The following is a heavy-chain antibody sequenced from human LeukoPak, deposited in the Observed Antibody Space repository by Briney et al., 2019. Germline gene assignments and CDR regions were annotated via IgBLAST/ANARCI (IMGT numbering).Heavy chain of an antibody. CDR1: GFTFSSYA. J-gene: IGHJ4*02. Sequence: GGSLRLSCAASGFTFSSYAMSWVRQAPGKGLEWVSAISGSGGSTYYADSVKGRFTISRDNSKNTLYLQMNSLRAEDTAVYCCAKTLSPYYYDSSGYYSGFDYWGQGTLVTVSS. CDR3: AKTLSPYYYDSSGYYSGFDY. D-gene: IGHD3-22*01. CDR2: ISGSGGST. V-gene: IGHV3-23*01.